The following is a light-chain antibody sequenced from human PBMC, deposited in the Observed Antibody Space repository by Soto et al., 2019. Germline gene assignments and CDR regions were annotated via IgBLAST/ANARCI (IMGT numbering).Light chain of an antibody. CDR1: QGITNY. Sequence: DIQMTQSPSSMSASVGDRVTITCRASQGITNYLAWYQRKPGKVPKLLIYAASTLQSGVLSRFSGSGSGTDFTLTISSLHPEDVAAYCCQYYKSAFRITFGQGTRLE. V-gene: IGKV1-27*01. J-gene: IGKJ5*01. CDR2: AAS. CDR3: QYYKSAFRIT.